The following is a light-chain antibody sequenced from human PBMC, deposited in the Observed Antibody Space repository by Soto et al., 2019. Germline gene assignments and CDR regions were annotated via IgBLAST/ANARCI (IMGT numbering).Light chain of an antibody. CDR2: EGS. CDR3: CSFAGSDTYV. J-gene: IGLJ1*01. V-gene: IGLV2-23*01. Sequence: QSALTQPASVSGSPGQSITISCAGTSSDVGSSNPVSWYQQHPGKAPKVMIYEGSERPSGVSHRFSGSKSGNTASLTISGLQAEDEADYYCCSFAGSDTYVFGTGTKLTVL. CDR1: SSDVGSSNP.